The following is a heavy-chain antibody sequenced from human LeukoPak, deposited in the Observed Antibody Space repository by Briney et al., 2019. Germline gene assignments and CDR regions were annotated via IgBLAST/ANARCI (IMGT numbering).Heavy chain of an antibody. CDR3: AKEEYYYDSSGYYYGGHFDY. V-gene: IGHV3-23*01. J-gene: IGHJ4*02. Sequence: GGTLRLSCTASGFTFNIYAMTWVRQAPGKGLEWVSSMSGNGAITYYADSVKGRFTISRDNSKNTLYLQMNSLRAEDTAVYYCAKEEYYYDSSGYYYGGHFDYWGQGTLVTVSS. D-gene: IGHD3-22*01. CDR1: GFTFNIYA. CDR2: MSGNGAIT.